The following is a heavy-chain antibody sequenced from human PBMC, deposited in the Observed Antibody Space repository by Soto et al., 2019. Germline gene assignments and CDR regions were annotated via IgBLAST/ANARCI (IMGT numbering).Heavy chain of an antibody. D-gene: IGHD3-22*01. CDR1: GFTFSNYG. Sequence: QVHLVESGGGVVQPGRSLRLSCAASGFTFSNYGMHWVRQAPGKGLEWVAVISSDGSYKHNADSVKGRFTISRDNSKNTLYLQMSSLRTEDTAVYSCAKDYGGYYPRPYWYFELWGRGTLVSVSS. CDR2: ISSDGSYK. CDR3: AKDYGGYYPRPYWYFEL. V-gene: IGHV3-30*18. J-gene: IGHJ2*01.